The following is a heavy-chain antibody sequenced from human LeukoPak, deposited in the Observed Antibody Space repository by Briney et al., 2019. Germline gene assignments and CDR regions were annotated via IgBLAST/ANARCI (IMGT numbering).Heavy chain of an antibody. CDR1: GYTFTSYD. D-gene: IGHD2-2*01. CDR2: IIPIFGTA. V-gene: IGHV1-69*13. CDR3: ARAEAAGIPAAMPLMWYYYYMDV. J-gene: IGHJ6*03. Sequence: ASVKVSCKASGYTFTSYDINWVRQAPGQGLEWMGGIIPIFGTANYAQKFQGRVTITADESTSTAYMELSSLRSEDTAVYYCARAEAAGIPAAMPLMWYYYYMDVWGKGTTVTVSS.